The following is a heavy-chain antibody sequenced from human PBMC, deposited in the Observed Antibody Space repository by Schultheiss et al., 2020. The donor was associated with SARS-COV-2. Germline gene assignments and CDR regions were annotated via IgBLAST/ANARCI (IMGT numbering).Heavy chain of an antibody. CDR2: INHSGST. Sequence: SETLSLTCTVSGGSISSSSYYWSWIRQPPGKGLEWIGEINHSGSTNYNPSLKSRVTISVDTSKNQFSLKLSSVTAADTAVYYCARVDYGDYYYFDYWGQGTLVTVSS. CDR3: ARVDYGDYYYFDY. J-gene: IGHJ4*02. V-gene: IGHV4-39*07. CDR1: GGSISSSSYY. D-gene: IGHD4-17*01.